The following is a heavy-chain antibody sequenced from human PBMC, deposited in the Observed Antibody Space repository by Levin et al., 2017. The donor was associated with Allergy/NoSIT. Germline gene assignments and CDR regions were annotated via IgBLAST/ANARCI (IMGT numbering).Heavy chain of an antibody. Sequence: ASVKVSCAASGFTFSGYSLNWVRQAPGKGLEWVSSISSSSTYIYYADSVKGRFTIPRDNSKNTLDLQMNSLRAEDTAVYYCAREVYGSGWYPLGNDAFEMWGQGTKVSVSS. CDR3: AREVYGSGWYPLGNDAFEM. D-gene: IGHD6-19*01. V-gene: IGHV3-21*01. J-gene: IGHJ3*02. CDR2: ISSSSTYI. CDR1: GFTFSGYS.